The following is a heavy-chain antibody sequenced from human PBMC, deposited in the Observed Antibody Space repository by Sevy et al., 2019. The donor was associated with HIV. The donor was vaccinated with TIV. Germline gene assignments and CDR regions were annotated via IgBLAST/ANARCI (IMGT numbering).Heavy chain of an antibody. CDR2: ISYDESIE. D-gene: IGHD4-17*01. Sequence: GGSLRLSCAASGFAFSSYTVHWVRQAPDKGLEWVALISYDESIEYYADSVRGRFTISRDTSESTLYLQMCSLRAEDTAVYYCAREGNYGDSGDAFDIWGQGTLVTVSS. CDR3: AREGNYGDSGDAFDI. J-gene: IGHJ3*02. CDR1: GFAFSSYT. V-gene: IGHV3-30*14.